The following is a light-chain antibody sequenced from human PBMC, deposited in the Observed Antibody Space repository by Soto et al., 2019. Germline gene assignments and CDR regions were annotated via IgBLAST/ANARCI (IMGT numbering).Light chain of an antibody. CDR2: KAS. CDR3: QRYNSYST. V-gene: IGKV1-5*03. J-gene: IGKJ1*01. CDR1: QSIRSW. Sequence: DIPMTQSPSTLSASVGDRVTISCRASQSIRSWLDWYQQKPGKAPNLLIYKASILESGVPSRFSGSGSGTEFTLTISIQQPDDFATYYCQRYNSYSTFGEGTKVEMK.